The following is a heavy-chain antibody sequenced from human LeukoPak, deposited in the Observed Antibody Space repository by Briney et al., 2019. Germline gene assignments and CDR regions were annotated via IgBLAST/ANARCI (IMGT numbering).Heavy chain of an antibody. CDR3: ATVSSPPA. Sequence: GESLKISCKASGYAFTSYWIGWVRQMPGKGLEWMGIIWPSDSYARYSPSFQGQVTISADKSITTAYLQWSSLKASDAAMYYCATVSSPPAWGQGTLVTVSS. CDR1: GYAFTSYW. V-gene: IGHV5-51*01. D-gene: IGHD2-2*01. J-gene: IGHJ5*02. CDR2: IWPSDSYA.